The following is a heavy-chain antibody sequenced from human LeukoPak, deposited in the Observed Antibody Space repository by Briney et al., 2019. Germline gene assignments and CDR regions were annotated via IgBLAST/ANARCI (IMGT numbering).Heavy chain of an antibody. Sequence: GGSLRLSCAASGFTFSSCSMNWVCQAPGKGLERVSSISSSSSYIYYADSVKGRCTISRDNAQNSLYAQMTSLRAEDTAVYYCARDLVVPAAIWPVERLFAPWGQGTLVTVSS. V-gene: IGHV3-21*03. CDR1: GFTFSSCS. CDR2: ISSSSSYI. J-gene: IGHJ1*01. D-gene: IGHD2-2*02. CDR3: ARDLVVPAAIWPVERLFAP.